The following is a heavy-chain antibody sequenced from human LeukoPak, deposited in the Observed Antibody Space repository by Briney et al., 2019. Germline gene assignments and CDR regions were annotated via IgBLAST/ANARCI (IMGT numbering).Heavy chain of an antibody. V-gene: IGHV1-69*06. CDR1: GGTFSSYA. CDR3: ARDFGGYSGYDYGA. J-gene: IGHJ4*02. CDR2: IIPIFGTA. Sequence: GSSVKASCKASGGTFSSYAISWVRQAPGQGLEWMGRIIPIFGTANYAQKFQGRVTITADKSTSTAYMELSSLRSEDTAVYYCARDFGGYSGYDYGAWGQGTLVTVSS. D-gene: IGHD5-12*01.